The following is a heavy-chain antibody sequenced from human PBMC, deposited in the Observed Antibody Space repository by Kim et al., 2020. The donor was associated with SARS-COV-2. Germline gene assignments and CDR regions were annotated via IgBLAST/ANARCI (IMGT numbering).Heavy chain of an antibody. D-gene: IGHD6-19*01. Sequence: GGSLRLSCAASGFTFSSYAMGWVRQAPGKGLEWVSGISGSGSSTYYADSVKGRFTISRDKSKNTLYLQMKSLRVEDTALYYCAKDGYPSEHSSGWDFDY. V-gene: IGHV3-23*01. J-gene: IGHJ4*01. CDR1: GFTFSSYA. CDR3: AKDGYPSEHSSGWDFDY. CDR2: ISGSGSST.